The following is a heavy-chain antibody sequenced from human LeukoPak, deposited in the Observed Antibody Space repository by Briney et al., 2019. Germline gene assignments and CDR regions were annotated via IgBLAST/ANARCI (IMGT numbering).Heavy chain of an antibody. CDR1: GGSISSGSYY. Sequence: SQTLSLTCTVSGGSISSGSYYWGWIRQPAGKGLEWIGRIYTSGSTNYNPSLKSRVTISVDTSKNQFSLKLSSVTAADTAVYYCTRSGTMVVTRPMYYWGQGTLVTVSS. J-gene: IGHJ4*02. D-gene: IGHD2-21*02. CDR3: TRSGTMVVTRPMYY. V-gene: IGHV4-61*02. CDR2: IYTSGST.